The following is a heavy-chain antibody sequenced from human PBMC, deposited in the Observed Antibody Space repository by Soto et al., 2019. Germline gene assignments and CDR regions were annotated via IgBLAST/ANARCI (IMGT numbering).Heavy chain of an antibody. V-gene: IGHV4-30-4*01. CDR1: GGSISSGDYY. CDR2: IYYSGST. CDR3: ARRSSEVGATILDY. Sequence: PSETLSLTCTVSGGSISSGDYYWSWIRQPPGKGLEWIGCIYYSGSTYYNPSLKSRVSISVDTSKNQFSLKLSSVTAADTAVYYCARRSSEVGATILDYWGQGTLVTVS. J-gene: IGHJ4*02. D-gene: IGHD1-26*01.